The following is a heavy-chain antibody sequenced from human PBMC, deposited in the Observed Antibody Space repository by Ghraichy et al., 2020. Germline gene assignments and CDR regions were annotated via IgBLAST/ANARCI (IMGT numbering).Heavy chain of an antibody. J-gene: IGHJ4*02. D-gene: IGHD2-15*01. CDR3: ARVYSALGAPYHFDY. V-gene: IGHV3-7*03. CDR2: IKQDGSEK. Sequence: GGSLRLSCAASGFTFSSYWMSWVRQAPGKGLEWVANIKQDGSEKYYLDSVKGRFTISRDNAKNSLYLQMNSLRAEDTAVYYCARVYSALGAPYHFDYWGQGTLVTVSS. CDR1: GFTFSSYW.